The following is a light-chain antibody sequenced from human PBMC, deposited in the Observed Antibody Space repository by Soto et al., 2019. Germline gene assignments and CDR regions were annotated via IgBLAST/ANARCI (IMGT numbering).Light chain of an antibody. CDR2: DTS. J-gene: IGKJ2*01. Sequence: IVLTQSPASLSLSPGERATLSCRASQSVDSFLAWYQQKPGRTPRLLIYDTSNRATGIPARFSGSGSGTDFTLTISRLEPEDFAVYYCQVRTDWPPFKYTFGQGTKVEVK. V-gene: IGKV3-11*01. CDR3: QVRTDWPPFKYT. CDR1: QSVDSF.